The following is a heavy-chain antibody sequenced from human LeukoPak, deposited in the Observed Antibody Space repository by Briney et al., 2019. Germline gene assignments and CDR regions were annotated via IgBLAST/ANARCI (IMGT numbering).Heavy chain of an antibody. D-gene: IGHD2-15*01. V-gene: IGHV3-15*01. J-gene: IGHJ4*02. CDR1: GFTFPNAW. CDR3: TTGGDIIVVDQQVPFDY. CDR2: IISRSSGGAT. Sequence: GGSLRLSCATSGFTFPNAWMNWVRQAPGKGLEWVGRIISRSSGGATDYGAPVKGRFTISRDDSTNTLFLQMDKLRAEDTGVYYCTTGGDIIVVDQQVPFDYRGQGTLVTVSS.